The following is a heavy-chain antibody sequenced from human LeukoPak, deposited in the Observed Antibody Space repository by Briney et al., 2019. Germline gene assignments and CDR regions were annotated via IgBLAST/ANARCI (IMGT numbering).Heavy chain of an antibody. Sequence: PSETLSLTCAVYGGSFSGYYWSWLRQPPGKGLEWIGEINHSGGTNYNPSLKSRVTISVDTSKNQFSLKLSSVTAADTAVYYCARRSYYFDYWGQGTLVTVSS. CDR3: ARRSYYFDY. CDR2: INHSGGT. V-gene: IGHV4-34*01. J-gene: IGHJ4*02. CDR1: GGSFSGYY.